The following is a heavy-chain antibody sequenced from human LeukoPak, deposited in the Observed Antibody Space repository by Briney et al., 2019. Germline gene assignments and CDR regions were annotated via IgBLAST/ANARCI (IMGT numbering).Heavy chain of an antibody. V-gene: IGHV1-69*06. Sequence: SVKVSCKASGGTFSSYAISWVRQAPGQGLEWMGGIIPIFGTANYAQKFQGRVTITADKSTSTAYMELSSLRSEDTAVYYCAPTYYYGSGSYGPFDYWGRGTLVTVSS. D-gene: IGHD3-10*01. CDR1: GGTFSSYA. CDR2: IIPIFGTA. J-gene: IGHJ4*02. CDR3: APTYYYGSGSYGPFDY.